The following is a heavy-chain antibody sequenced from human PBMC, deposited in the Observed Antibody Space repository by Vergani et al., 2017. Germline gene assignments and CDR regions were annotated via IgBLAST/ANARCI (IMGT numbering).Heavy chain of an antibody. Sequence: EVQLVESGGDLVQPGRSLRLSCTASGFTFDDYTMHWVRQAPGKGLEWVSSISGNNDDVYYADSVKGRFTISRDNAKNSLYLDMSSLRAEDTAVYYCVRDVRVSRTWGQGTTVTISS. J-gene: IGHJ6*02. CDR3: VRDVRVSRT. V-gene: IGHV3-21*02. CDR2: ISGNNDDV. CDR1: GFTFDDYT.